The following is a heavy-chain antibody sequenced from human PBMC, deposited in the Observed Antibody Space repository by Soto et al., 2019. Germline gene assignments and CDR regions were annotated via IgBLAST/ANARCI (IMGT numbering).Heavy chain of an antibody. CDR1: GYTFTGYY. Sequence: ASVKVSCKASGYTFTGYYMHWVRQAPGQGLEWMGWINPNSGGTNYAQKFQGWVTMTRDTSISTAYMELSRLRSDDTAVYYCARALRGYSYGYDYYYGMDFWGQGSSVTVSS. CDR3: ARALRGYSYGYDYYYGMDF. J-gene: IGHJ6*02. D-gene: IGHD5-18*01. CDR2: INPNSGGT. V-gene: IGHV1-2*04.